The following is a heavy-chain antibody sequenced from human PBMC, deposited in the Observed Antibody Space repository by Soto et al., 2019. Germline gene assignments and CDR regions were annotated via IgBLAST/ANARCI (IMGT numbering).Heavy chain of an antibody. V-gene: IGHV2-5*05. CDR2: IYWDDDK. Sequence: QITLKESGPTLVKPTQTLTLTCTFSGFSLSTRGVGVGWIRQPPGKALEWLALIYWDDDKRYGPSLKSRLTITKDTPKTQMVLTMANMDPVDTATYYCAHIGITTWFTYWGQGTLVTVSS. CDR3: AHIGITTWFTY. J-gene: IGHJ4*02. D-gene: IGHD3-10*01. CDR1: GFSLSTRGVG.